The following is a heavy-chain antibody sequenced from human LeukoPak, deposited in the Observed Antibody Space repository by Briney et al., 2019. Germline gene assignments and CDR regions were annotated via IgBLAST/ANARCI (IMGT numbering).Heavy chain of an antibody. CDR1: GGTFSSYA. CDR3: SREMATNLDC. V-gene: IGHV1-69*05. CDR2: IIPIFGTA. Sequence: SVKVSCKASGGTFSSYAISWVRQAPGQGLEWMGRIIPIFGTANYAQKFQGRVTITTDESTSTAYMELSRLRSEDTAVYYCSREMATNLDCWGQGTLVTVSS. J-gene: IGHJ4*02. D-gene: IGHD5-24*01.